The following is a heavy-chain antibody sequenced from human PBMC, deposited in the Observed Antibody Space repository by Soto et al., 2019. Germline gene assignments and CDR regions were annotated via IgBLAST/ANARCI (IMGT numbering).Heavy chain of an antibody. D-gene: IGHD3-3*01. CDR3: ARDAYYDFWSGLLDV. CDR2: IYYSGST. Sequence: SETPSLTCTVCGGSVCSYYWGWIRQQPGKGLEWIGYIYYSGSTNYNPSLKSRVTISVDTSKNQFSLKLSSVTAADTAVYYCARDAYYDFWSGLLDVWGQGTTVTVSS. J-gene: IGHJ6*02. V-gene: IGHV4-59*02. CDR1: GGSVCSYY.